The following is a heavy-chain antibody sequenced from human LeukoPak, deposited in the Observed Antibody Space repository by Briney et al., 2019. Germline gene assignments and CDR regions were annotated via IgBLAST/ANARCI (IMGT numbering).Heavy chain of an antibody. Sequence: GGSLRLSCTASGFTFGDYAMSWVRQAPGKELEWVGFIRSKAYGGTTEYAASVKGRFAISRDDSKSIAYLQMNSLKTEDTAVYYCTREYYYDSSGEYYFDYWGQGTLVTVSS. CDR3: TREYYYDSSGEYYFDY. D-gene: IGHD3-22*01. J-gene: IGHJ4*02. CDR1: GFTFGDYA. V-gene: IGHV3-49*04. CDR2: IRSKAYGGTT.